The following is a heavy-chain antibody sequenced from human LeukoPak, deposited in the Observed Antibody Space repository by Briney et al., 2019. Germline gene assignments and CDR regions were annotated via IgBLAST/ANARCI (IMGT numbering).Heavy chain of an antibody. Sequence: GESLQISCKGSGYSFTSYWIGWVRQMPGKGLEWMGIIYPGDSDTRYSPSFQGQVTISADKSISTAYLQWSSLKASDTAMYYCARHPCSGGSCRSYFDYWGQGTLVTVSS. CDR2: IYPGDSDT. V-gene: IGHV5-51*01. CDR1: GYSFTSYW. CDR3: ARHPCSGGSCRSYFDY. J-gene: IGHJ4*02. D-gene: IGHD2-15*01.